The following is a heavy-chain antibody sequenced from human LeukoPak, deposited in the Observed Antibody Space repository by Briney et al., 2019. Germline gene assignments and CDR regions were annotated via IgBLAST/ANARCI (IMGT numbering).Heavy chain of an antibody. CDR3: ASALNSRSSSC. CDR1: GYRFTDYY. V-gene: IGHV1-2*02. Sequence: GASGEVSFKASGYRFTDYYMHWGRQAPGQGVEWMGWFNPESGGTNYSQKFQGRVTMNTDTTISTAYMELTRLRSDDTAVYYCASALNSRSSSCWGQGTRVTVSS. CDR2: FNPESGGT. D-gene: IGHD6-13*01. J-gene: IGHJ4*02.